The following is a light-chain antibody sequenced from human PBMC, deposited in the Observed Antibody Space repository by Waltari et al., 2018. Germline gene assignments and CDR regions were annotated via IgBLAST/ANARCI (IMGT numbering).Light chain of an antibody. CDR2: GAS. Sequence: EIVMTQSPATLSVSPGERANLSCRASQSVSSNLAWYQQKPGQAPRLLIYGASSRATGIPAMFSGSGSGTEFTLTISSLQSEDFAVYNCQQYNNWPTYTFGQGTKLEIK. V-gene: IGKV3D-15*01. J-gene: IGKJ2*01. CDR3: QQYNNWPTYT. CDR1: QSVSSN.